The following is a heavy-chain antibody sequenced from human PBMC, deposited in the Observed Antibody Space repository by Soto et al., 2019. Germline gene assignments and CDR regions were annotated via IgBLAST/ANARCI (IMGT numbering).Heavy chain of an antibody. V-gene: IGHV2-5*02. J-gene: IGHJ4*02. CDR1: GFSLTTSGVG. CDR2: IYWDGDT. D-gene: IGHD1-1*01. CDR3: AHSCSWMEPPDY. Sequence: QITLKESGPTLVKPTQTLTLTCTFSGFSLTTSGVGVCWIRQPPGKALEWLALIYWDGDTRYRPSLKSRLTIPKDTSKSQVVLSMTIMDPLDTATYYCAHSCSWMEPPDYWVQGTLVTVSS.